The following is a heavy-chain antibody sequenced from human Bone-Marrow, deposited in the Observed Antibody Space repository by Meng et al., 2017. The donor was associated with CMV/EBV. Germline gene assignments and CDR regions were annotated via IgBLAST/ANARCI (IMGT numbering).Heavy chain of an antibody. CDR3: ARSGDGNWFDP. Sequence: CNATVYTFRTFCMAWMRQAPGQGPEWMGWLSAYDGNTNYAQNFQGRVTMTTDTSTTTAYMELKSLGLDATAVYYCARSGDGNWFDPWGQGTLVTVSS. CDR1: VYTFRTFC. D-gene: IGHD7-27*01. V-gene: IGHV1-18*01. CDR2: LSAYDGNT. J-gene: IGHJ5*02.